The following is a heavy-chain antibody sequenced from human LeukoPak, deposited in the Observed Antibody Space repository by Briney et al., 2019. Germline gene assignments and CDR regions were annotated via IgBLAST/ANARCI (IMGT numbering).Heavy chain of an antibody. CDR2: INTNTGNP. V-gene: IGHV7-4-1*02. CDR1: GYTFTSYA. J-gene: IGHJ3*02. CDR3: ARLGKWELVNDAFDI. D-gene: IGHD1-26*01. Sequence: ASVKVSCKASGYTFTSYAMNWVRQAPGQGLEWMRWINTNTGNPTYAQGFTGRFVFSLDTSISTAYLQISSLKAEDTAVYYCARLGKWELVNDAFDIWGQGTMVTVSS.